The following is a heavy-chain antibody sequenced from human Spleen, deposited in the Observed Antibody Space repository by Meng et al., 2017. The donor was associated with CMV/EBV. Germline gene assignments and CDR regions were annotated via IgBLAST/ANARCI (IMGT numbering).Heavy chain of an antibody. CDR2: IRHDGGGK. J-gene: IGHJ4*02. D-gene: IGHD3-16*01. Sequence: GESLKISCAASVFTFYNYGMHWVRQTPAKGLEWVAFIRHDGGGKYYGDSVKGRFIISRDNSKNTVYLQMNSLRPEETGLYYCAKDELVFGGAHAYFDHWGQGTLVTVSS. V-gene: IGHV3-30*02. CDR3: AKDELVFGGAHAYFDH. CDR1: VFTFYNYG.